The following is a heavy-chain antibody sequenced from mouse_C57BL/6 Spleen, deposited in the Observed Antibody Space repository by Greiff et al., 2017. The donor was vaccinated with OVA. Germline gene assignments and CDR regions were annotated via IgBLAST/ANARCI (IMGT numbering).Heavy chain of an antibody. J-gene: IGHJ1*03. Sequence: VQLQQSGAELARPGASVKLSCKASGYTFTSYGISWVKQRTGQGLEWIGEIYPRSGNTFYTEKFKGKATLTADKSSSTAYMELRSLTSEDSAVDFCARSVDGYYRYFDVWGTGTTVTVAS. D-gene: IGHD2-3*01. CDR1: GYTFTSYG. V-gene: IGHV1-81*01. CDR2: IYPRSGNT. CDR3: ARSVDGYYRYFDV.